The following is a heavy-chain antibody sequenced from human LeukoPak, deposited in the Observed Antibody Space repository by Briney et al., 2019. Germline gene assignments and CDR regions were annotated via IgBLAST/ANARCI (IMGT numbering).Heavy chain of an antibody. CDR3: ARVGGYSGYDPDYFDY. Sequence: ASVKVSCKASGYTFTSYAMHWVRQAPGQGLEWMGWINAGNGNTKYSQKFQGRVTITRDTSASTAYMELSSLRSEDTAVYYCARVGGYSGYDPDYFDYWGQGTLVTVSS. CDR2: INAGNGNT. J-gene: IGHJ4*02. D-gene: IGHD5-12*01. CDR1: GYTFTSYA. V-gene: IGHV1-3*01.